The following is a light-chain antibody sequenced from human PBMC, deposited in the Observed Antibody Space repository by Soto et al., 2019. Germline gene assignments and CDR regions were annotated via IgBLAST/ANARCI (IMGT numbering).Light chain of an antibody. CDR2: EVS. V-gene: IGLV2-8*01. CDR3: SSYAGSNNLV. J-gene: IGLJ2*01. CDR1: SSDVGGYNY. Sequence: QAVLTQPASVSGSPGQSITISCTGTSSDVGGYNYVSWYQQHPGKAPKLMIYEVSNRPSGVPDRFSGSKSGNTASLTVSGLQAEDEADYYCSSYAGSNNLVFGGGTQLTVL.